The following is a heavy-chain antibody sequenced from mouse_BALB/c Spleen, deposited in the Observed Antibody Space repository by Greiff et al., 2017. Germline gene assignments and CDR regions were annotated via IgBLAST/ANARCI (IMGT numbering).Heavy chain of an antibody. D-gene: IGHD2-10*02. CDR3: TRASYGNYEGYAMDY. Sequence: QVQLQQSGAELVRPGASVTLSCKASGYTFTDYEMHWVKQTPVHGLEWIGAIDPDTGGTAYNQKFKGKATLTADKSSSTAYMELRSLTSEDSAVYYCTRASYGNYEGYAMDYWGQGTSVTVSS. CDR2: IDPDTGGT. V-gene: IGHV1-15*01. J-gene: IGHJ4*01. CDR1: GYTFTDYE.